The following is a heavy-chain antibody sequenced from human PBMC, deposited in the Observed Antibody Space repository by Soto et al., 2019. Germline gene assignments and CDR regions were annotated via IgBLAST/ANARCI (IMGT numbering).Heavy chain of an antibody. CDR1: GYTFTSYD. J-gene: IGHJ6*03. V-gene: IGHV1-8*01. CDR3: ARRGKVLRFLEWLDYYYYMDV. Sequence: ASVKVSCKASGYTFTSYDINWVRQATGQGLEWMGWMNPNSGNTGYAQKFQGRVTMTRNTSISTAYMELSSLRSEDTAVYYCARRGKVLRFLEWLDYYYYMDVWGKGTTVTVSS. CDR2: MNPNSGNT. D-gene: IGHD3-3*01.